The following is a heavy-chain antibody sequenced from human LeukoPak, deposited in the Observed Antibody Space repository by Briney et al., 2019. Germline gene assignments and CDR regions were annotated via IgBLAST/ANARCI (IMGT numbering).Heavy chain of an antibody. D-gene: IGHD1-26*01. CDR2: ISAYNGNT. CDR1: GYTFTCYG. J-gene: IGHJ4*02. CDR3: ASARYSGSPFDY. V-gene: IGHV1-18*01. Sequence: ASVKVSCKASGYTFTCYGISWVRQAPGQGLEWMGWISAYNGNTNYAQKLQGRVTMTTDTSTSTAYMELRSLRSDDTAVYYCASARYSGSPFDYWGQGTLVTVSS.